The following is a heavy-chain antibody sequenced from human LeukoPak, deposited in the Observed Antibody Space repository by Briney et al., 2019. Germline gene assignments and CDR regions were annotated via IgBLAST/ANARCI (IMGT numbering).Heavy chain of an antibody. CDR2: NHYSGSS. J-gene: IGHJ4*02. D-gene: IGHD6-13*01. V-gene: IGHV4-38-2*02. CDR1: GYSISSGYY. Sequence: PSETLSLTCTVSGYSISSGYYWGWIRQPPGKGLEWIGSNHYSGSSYYNASLKSRVTISVDTSKNQFSLKLSTVTAADTAVYYCARGSGERAAAALGVIDYWGQGTLVTVSS. CDR3: ARGSGERAAAALGVIDY.